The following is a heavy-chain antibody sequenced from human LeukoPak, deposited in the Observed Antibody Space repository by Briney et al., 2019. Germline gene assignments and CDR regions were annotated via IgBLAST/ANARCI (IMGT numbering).Heavy chain of an antibody. CDR1: GGSFSGYY. Sequence: PSETLSLTCAVYGGSFSGYYWSWLRQPPGKGLEWIGEINHSGSTNYNPSLKSRVTISVDTSKNQFSLKLSSVTAADTAVYYCARHQSSGWYAYNWFDPWGQGTLVTVSS. V-gene: IGHV4-34*01. J-gene: IGHJ5*02. D-gene: IGHD6-19*01. CDR3: ARHQSSGWYAYNWFDP. CDR2: INHSGST.